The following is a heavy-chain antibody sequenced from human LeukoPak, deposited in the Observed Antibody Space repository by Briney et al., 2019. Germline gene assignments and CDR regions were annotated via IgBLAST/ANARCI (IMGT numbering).Heavy chain of an antibody. Sequence: PGRSLRLSCAASGFTFSSYAMHWVRQAPGKGLEWVAVISYDGSNKYYADSVKGRFTISRDNSKNTLYLQMNSLRAEGTAVYYCARDVWDYGDYMDYWGQGTLVTVSS. J-gene: IGHJ4*02. CDR3: ARDVWDYGDYMDY. D-gene: IGHD4-17*01. V-gene: IGHV3-30*04. CDR1: GFTFSSYA. CDR2: ISYDGSNK.